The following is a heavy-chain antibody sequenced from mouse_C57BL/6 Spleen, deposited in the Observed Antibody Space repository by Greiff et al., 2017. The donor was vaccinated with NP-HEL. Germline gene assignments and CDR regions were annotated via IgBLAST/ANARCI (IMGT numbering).Heavy chain of an antibody. CDR2: IYPGDGDT. J-gene: IGHJ2*01. CDR1: GYAFSSYW. D-gene: IGHD2-1*01. CDR3: ARIYDGNYVQSFDY. V-gene: IGHV1-80*01. Sequence: QVQLQQSGAELVKPGASVKISCKASGYAFSSYWMNWVKQRPGKGLEWIGQIYPGDGDTNYNGKFKGKATLTADKSSSTAYMQLSSLTSEDSAVYFCARIYDGNYVQSFDYWGQGTTLTVSS.